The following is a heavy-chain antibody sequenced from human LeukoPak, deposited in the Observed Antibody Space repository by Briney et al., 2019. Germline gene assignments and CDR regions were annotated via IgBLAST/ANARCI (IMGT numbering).Heavy chain of an antibody. V-gene: IGHV3-48*03. CDR1: GFTFSTYE. J-gene: IGHJ4*02. CDR2: ISSGDNIM. Sequence: GGSLRLSCAASGFTFSTYEMNWVRQAPGKGLEWVSYISSGDNIMFYADSVKGRFIISRDNAKNSLYLQMNSLRAEDTAVYYCARGVTLDYWGQGTLVTVSS. CDR3: ARGVTLDY. D-gene: IGHD2-21*02.